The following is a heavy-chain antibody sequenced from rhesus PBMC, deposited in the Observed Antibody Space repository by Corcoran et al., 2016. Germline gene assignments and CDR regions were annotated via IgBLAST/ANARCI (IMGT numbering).Heavy chain of an antibody. J-gene: IGHJ4*01. Sequence: QLQLQESGPGLVKPSETLSVTCAVSGGSISSSYWSWICKDPGKEVEGIGYIHVSGSSTNYNPSLKSRVTLSVDKSKIQLCLKLTSVTAADTAVYYCASGGSKYRNDYWGQGVLVTVSS. D-gene: IGHD4-23*01. V-gene: IGHV4-169*02. CDR2: IHVSGSST. CDR3: ASGGSKYRNDY. CDR1: GGSISSSY.